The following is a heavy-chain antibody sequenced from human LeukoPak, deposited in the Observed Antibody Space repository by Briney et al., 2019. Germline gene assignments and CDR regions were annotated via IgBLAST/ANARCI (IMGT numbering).Heavy chain of an antibody. CDR2: ISYDGSNK. J-gene: IGHJ4*02. V-gene: IGHV3-30*03. Sequence: PGRSLRLSCAASGFTFSSYGMHWVRQAPGKGLEWVAVISYDGSNKYYADSVKGRFTISRDNAKNSLYLQMNSLRAEDTAVYYCAGFYVWGSYRPDYWGQGTLVTVSS. CDR1: GFTFSSYG. CDR3: AGFYVWGSYRPDY. D-gene: IGHD3-16*02.